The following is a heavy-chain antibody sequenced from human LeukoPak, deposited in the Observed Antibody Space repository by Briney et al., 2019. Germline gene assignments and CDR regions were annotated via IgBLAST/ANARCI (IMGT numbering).Heavy chain of an antibody. V-gene: IGHV3-30*18. D-gene: IGHD6-13*01. CDR1: AFTFSTYA. CDR2: ISYDGSNK. J-gene: IGHJ4*02. CDR3: AKEPGVAAAGKAYFDY. Sequence: PVGSLRLSCAASAFTFSTYAMHWVRQAPGKGLEWVAVISYDGSNKYYADSVKGRFTISRDNSKNTLYLQMNSLRAEDTAVYYCAKEPGVAAAGKAYFDYWGQGTLVTVSS.